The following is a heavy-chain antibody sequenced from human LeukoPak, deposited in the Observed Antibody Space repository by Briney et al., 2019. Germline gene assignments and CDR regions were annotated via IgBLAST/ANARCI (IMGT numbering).Heavy chain of an antibody. D-gene: IGHD3-9*01. Sequence: GGSLRLSCAASGFTFSSYSMNWVRQAPGKGLEWVSSISSSSSYIYYADSVKGRFTISRDNAKNSLYLQMNSLRAEDTAVYYCARDQPGYDILTGYCDHWGQGTLVTVSS. V-gene: IGHV3-21*01. CDR3: ARDQPGYDILTGYCDH. CDR2: ISSSSSYI. J-gene: IGHJ4*02. CDR1: GFTFSSYS.